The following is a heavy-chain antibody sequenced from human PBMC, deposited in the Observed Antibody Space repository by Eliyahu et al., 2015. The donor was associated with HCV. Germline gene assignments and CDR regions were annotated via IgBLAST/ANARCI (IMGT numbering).Heavy chain of an antibody. CDR1: GGSISSSSYY. V-gene: IGHV4-39*01. D-gene: IGHD6-6*01. CDR2: IYYSGST. CDR3: GRIAARPGESPRSYWYFDL. Sequence: QLQLQESGPGLVKPSETLSLTCTVSGGSISSSSYYWGWIRQPPGKGLEWIGGIYYSGSTYYNPSLKSRVTISVDTSKNQFPLKLSSVTAADTAVYYCGRIAARPGESPRSYWYFDLWGRGTLVTVSS. J-gene: IGHJ2*01.